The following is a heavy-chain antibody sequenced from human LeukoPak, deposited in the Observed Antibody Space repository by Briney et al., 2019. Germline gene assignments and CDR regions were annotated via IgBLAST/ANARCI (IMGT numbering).Heavy chain of an antibody. D-gene: IGHD3-22*01. CDR3: ARGFRGSSGRKPDY. Sequence: PAASVKVSCKASGYTFTSYDINWMRQATGQGLEWMGWMNPNSGNTGYAQKFQDRVTMTRNTSIKTAYMELSSLRSEDMAVYYCARGFRGSSGRKPDYWGQGTLVTVSS. CDR1: GYTFTSYD. V-gene: IGHV1-8*01. J-gene: IGHJ4*02. CDR2: MNPNSGNT.